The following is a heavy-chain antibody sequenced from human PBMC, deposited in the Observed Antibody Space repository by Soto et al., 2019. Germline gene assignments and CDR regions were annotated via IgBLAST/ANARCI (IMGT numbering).Heavy chain of an antibody. CDR3: ARGPPLGY. CDR1: GGSISSGGYS. CDR2: IYHSGST. J-gene: IGHJ4*02. V-gene: IGHV4-30-2*01. Sequence: QLQLQESGSGLVKPSQTLSLTCAVSGGSISSGGYSWSWIRQPPGKGLEWIGYIYHSGSTYYNPSLKSRVTISVDRSKNQFSLKLSSVTAAYTAVYYCARGPPLGYWGQGTLVTVSS.